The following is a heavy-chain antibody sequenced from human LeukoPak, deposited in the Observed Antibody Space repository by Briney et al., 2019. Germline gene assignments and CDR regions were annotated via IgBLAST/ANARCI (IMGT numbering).Heavy chain of an antibody. V-gene: IGHV4-59*01. Sequence: PSETLSLTCTVSGGSIISYYWSWIRQPPGKGLEWIGYIYYSGSTNYNPSLKSRVTISVDTSKNQFSLKLSSVTAADTAVYYCARGGGYEYYFDYWRQGTLVTVPS. J-gene: IGHJ4*02. D-gene: IGHD5-12*01. CDR1: GGSIISYY. CDR3: ARGGGYEYYFDY. CDR2: IYYSGST.